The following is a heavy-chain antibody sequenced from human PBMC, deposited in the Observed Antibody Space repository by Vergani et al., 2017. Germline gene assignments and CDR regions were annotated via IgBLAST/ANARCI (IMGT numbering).Heavy chain of an antibody. V-gene: IGHV1-2*02. Sequence: QVQLVQSGAEVKKPGASVKVSCKASGYTFTGYYMHWVRQAPGQGLEWMGWINPNSGGTNYAQKFQGRVTMTRDTSISTAYMELSRLRSDDTAVYYCARDGILDSGPTGFYYYYMDVWGKGTTVTVSS. CDR1: GYTFTGYY. CDR2: INPNSGGT. D-gene: IGHD2-15*01. CDR3: ARDGILDSGPTGFYYYYMDV. J-gene: IGHJ6*03.